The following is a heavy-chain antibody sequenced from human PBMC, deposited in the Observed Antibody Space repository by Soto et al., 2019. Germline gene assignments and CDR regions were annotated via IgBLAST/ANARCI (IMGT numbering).Heavy chain of an antibody. V-gene: IGHV4-31*03. J-gene: IGHJ4*02. Sequence: PSETLSLTCTVSGGSISSVGYYWSWIRQHPGKGLEWIGYIYYSGSTYYNPSLKSRVTISVDTSKNQFSLKLSSVTAADTAVYYCAREGRGSGSNYFDYWGQGTLVTASS. CDR2: IYYSGST. CDR3: AREGRGSGSNYFDY. CDR1: GGSISSVGYY. D-gene: IGHD3-22*01.